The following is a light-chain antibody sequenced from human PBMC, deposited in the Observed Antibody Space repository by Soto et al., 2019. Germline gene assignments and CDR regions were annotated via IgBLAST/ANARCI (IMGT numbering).Light chain of an antibody. CDR2: DVS. V-gene: IGKV1-5*01. CDR1: QSISTW. CDR3: QHYNSFSET. Sequence: DIQMTQSPSTLSASVGDRVTITCRASQSISTWLAWYQQKPGEAPKLLIYDVSNLESGVPSRFSGSGYGTEFPLTISSLQPDDFETYCCQHYNSFSETFGQGTKVEIK. J-gene: IGKJ1*01.